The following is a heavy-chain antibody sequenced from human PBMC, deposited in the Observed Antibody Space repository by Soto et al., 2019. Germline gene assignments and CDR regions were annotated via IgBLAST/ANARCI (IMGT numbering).Heavy chain of an antibody. CDR1: GFTFSRYS. CDR2: ISSDGGNK. D-gene: IGHD3-22*01. CDR3: ARDGYYYDSSGYYWNFDY. J-gene: IGHJ4*02. Sequence: HPGGSLRLSCAASGFTFSRYSMHWVRQAPGKGLEWVAVISSDGGNKYYADSVKGRFTISRDNSKNTLYLQMNSLRAEDTAVYYCARDGYYYDSSGYYWNFDYWGQGTLVTVSS. V-gene: IGHV3-30-3*01.